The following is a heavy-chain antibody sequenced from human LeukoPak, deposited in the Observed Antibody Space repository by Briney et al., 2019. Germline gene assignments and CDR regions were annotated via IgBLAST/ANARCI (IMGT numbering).Heavy chain of an antibody. D-gene: IGHD3-22*01. CDR1: GDSVSSNSAA. J-gene: IGHJ4*02. CDR2: TYYRSKWYN. Sequence: SQTLSLTCAISGDSVSSNSAAWNWIRQSPSRGLEWLGRTYYRSKWYNDYAVSVKSRITINPDTSKNQFSLQLNSVTPEDTAVYYCARDPNCGYYYDSSGYQQMPFDYWGQGTLVTVSS. V-gene: IGHV6-1*01. CDR3: ARDPNCGYYYDSSGYQQMPFDY.